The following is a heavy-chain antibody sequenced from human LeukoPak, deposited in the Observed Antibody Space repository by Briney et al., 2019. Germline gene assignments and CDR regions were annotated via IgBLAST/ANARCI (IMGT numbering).Heavy chain of an antibody. CDR3: ARDASHLAVPNNWFDP. CDR1: GFTFSSYA. Sequence: GRSLRLSCAASGFTFSSYAMHWVRQAPGKGLEWVAVISYDGSNKYYADSVKGRFTISRDNSKNTLYLQMNSLRAEDTAVYYCARDASHLAVPNNWFDPWGQGTLVTVSS. J-gene: IGHJ5*02. CDR2: ISYDGSNK. V-gene: IGHV3-30-3*01. D-gene: IGHD6-19*01.